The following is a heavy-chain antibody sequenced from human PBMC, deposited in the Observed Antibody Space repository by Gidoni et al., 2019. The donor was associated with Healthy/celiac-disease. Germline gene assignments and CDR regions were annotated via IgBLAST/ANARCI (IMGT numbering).Heavy chain of an antibody. D-gene: IGHD6-19*01. J-gene: IGHJ1*01. CDR3: AGEDSSGRGAEYFQH. Sequence: QVQLVQSGAEVNKPGSSVKVSCKASGGTFSSYAISWVRQAPGQGLEWMGGIIPIFGTANYAQKFQGRVTITADESTSTAYMELSSLRSEDTAVYYCAGEDSSGRGAEYFQHWGQGTLVTVSS. V-gene: IGHV1-69*01. CDR2: IIPIFGTA. CDR1: GGTFSSYA.